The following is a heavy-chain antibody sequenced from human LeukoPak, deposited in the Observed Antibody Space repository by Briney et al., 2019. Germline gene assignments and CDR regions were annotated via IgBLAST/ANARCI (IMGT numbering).Heavy chain of an antibody. CDR1: GGSISNYY. V-gene: IGHV4-59*01. CDR2: IYYTGST. CDR3: ARAPGSAYYPYYYMDV. Sequence: PSETLSLTCTVSGGSISNYYWSWIRQPPGKGLDWIGYIYYTGSTNYNPSLKSRVTMSVDTSKNQFSLNLNSVTAAVTAEYYCARAPGSAYYPYYYMDVWGKGTTVTVSS. D-gene: IGHD6-19*01. J-gene: IGHJ6*03.